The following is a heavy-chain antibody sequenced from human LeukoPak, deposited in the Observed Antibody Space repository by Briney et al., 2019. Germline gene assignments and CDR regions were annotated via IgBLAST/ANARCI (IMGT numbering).Heavy chain of an antibody. CDR1: GFTFSDYY. D-gene: IGHD3-10*01. CDR2: ISSSSSYT. Sequence: PGGSLRLSCAASGFTFSDYYMSWIRQAPGKGLEWVSYISSSSSYTNYADSVKGRFTISRDNSKNTLYLQMNSLRAEDTAVYYCAGNYGPYYFDYWGQGTLVTVSS. V-gene: IGHV3-11*06. CDR3: AGNYGPYYFDY. J-gene: IGHJ4*02.